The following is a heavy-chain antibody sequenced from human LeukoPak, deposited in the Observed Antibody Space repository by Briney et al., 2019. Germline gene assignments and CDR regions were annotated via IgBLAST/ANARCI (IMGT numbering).Heavy chain of an antibody. V-gene: IGHV1-69*13. CDR2: IIPIFGTA. CDR3: ARGLYGDYDPPDY. J-gene: IGHJ4*02. D-gene: IGHD4-17*01. CDR1: GGTFSSYA. Sequence: SVKVSCKASGGTFSSYAISRVRQAPGQGLEWMGGIIPIFGTANYAQKFQGRVTTTSDESTSTAYMELSSLRSEDTAVYYCARGLYGDYDPPDYWGQGTLVTVSS.